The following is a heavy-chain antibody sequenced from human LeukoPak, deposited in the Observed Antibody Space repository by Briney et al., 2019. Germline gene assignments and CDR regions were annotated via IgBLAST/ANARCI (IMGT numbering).Heavy chain of an antibody. Sequence: SVKVSCKASGGTFSSYAISWVRQATGQGLEWMGGIIPIFGTANYAQKFQGRVTITADESTSTAYMELSSLRSEDTAVYYCARVLSIYGVLNWFDPWGQGTLVTVSS. CDR1: GGTFSSYA. V-gene: IGHV1-69*13. CDR3: ARVLSIYGVLNWFDP. D-gene: IGHD4-17*01. J-gene: IGHJ5*02. CDR2: IIPIFGTA.